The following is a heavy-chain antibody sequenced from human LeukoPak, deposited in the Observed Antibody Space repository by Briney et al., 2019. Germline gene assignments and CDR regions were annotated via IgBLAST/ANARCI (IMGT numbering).Heavy chain of an antibody. CDR1: ACSSSSYY. D-gene: IGHD4/OR15-4a*01. V-gene: IGHV4-59*01. Sequence: SETLSRTCTGSACSSSSYYWSWLRQAPGNEREWFGNIFYSGSTYYSPFLRSRVTISVDTSKNQFSLRLNSVTTADTAVYYCARMGAIAGASANVDFWGQGTLVTVSS. J-gene: IGHJ4*02. CDR3: ARMGAIAGASANVDF. CDR2: IFYSGST.